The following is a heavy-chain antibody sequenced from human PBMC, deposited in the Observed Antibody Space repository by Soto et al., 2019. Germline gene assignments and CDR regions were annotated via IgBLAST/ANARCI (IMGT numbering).Heavy chain of an antibody. CDR3: ARDAPRGTAALYFDL. Sequence: QVQLVQSGSEVKKPGASVKVSCKASGYTFSNYAIHWVRQAPGQRLEWMGWISPGNGNTKYSQKFQGRVTITRDTSASTAYMELSSLRSEDTAVYYCARDAPRGTAALYFDLWGRGTLVTVSS. CDR2: ISPGNGNT. D-gene: IGHD2-21*02. CDR1: GYTFSNYA. V-gene: IGHV1-3*01. J-gene: IGHJ2*01.